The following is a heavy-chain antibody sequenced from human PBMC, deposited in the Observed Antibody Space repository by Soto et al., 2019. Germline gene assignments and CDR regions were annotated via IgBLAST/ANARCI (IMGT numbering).Heavy chain of an antibody. CDR1: GFTFSSYG. J-gene: IGHJ3*02. V-gene: IGHV3-33*01. CDR2: IWYDGSNK. CDR3: ARPITYYYGSGSPEYDAFDI. Sequence: SLRLSCAASGFTFSSYGMHWVRQAPGKGLEWVAVIWYDGSNKYYADSVKDRFTISRDNSKNTLYLQMNSLRAEDTAVYYCARPITYYYGSGSPEYDAFDIWGQGTMVTVS. D-gene: IGHD3-10*01.